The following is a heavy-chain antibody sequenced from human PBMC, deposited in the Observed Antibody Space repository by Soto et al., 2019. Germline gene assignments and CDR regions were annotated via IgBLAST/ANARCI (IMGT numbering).Heavy chain of an antibody. Sequence: PGGSLRLSCAASGFTFSDYYMSWIRQAPGKGLEWVANISNDGSTIYYADSVKGRFTISRDNAKNSLYLQMNSLRAEDTAVYYCARDFSSYDFWSGYSDWYFDLWGRGTLVTVSS. CDR2: ISNDGSTI. J-gene: IGHJ2*01. CDR3: ARDFSSYDFWSGYSDWYFDL. CDR1: GFTFSDYY. V-gene: IGHV3-11*01. D-gene: IGHD3-3*01.